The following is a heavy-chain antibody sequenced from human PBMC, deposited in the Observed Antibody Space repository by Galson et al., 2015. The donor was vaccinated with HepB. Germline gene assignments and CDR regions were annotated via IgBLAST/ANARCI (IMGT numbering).Heavy chain of an antibody. CDR1: GYTFFGYW. CDR2: IYPADSDS. Sequence: QSGAEVKKPGESLKISCKGSGYTFFGYWIGWVRQMPGKGLEWMGNIYPADSDSRYSPSFQGQVTFSVDKSISTAYLHWSSLRASDTAMYFCATWAGSNWFDYWGQGTLVIVSS. D-gene: IGHD6-13*01. V-gene: IGHV5-51*03. CDR3: ATWAGSNWFDY. J-gene: IGHJ4*02.